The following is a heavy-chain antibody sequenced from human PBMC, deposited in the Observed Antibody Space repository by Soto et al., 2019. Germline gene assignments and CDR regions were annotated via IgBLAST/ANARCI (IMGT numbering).Heavy chain of an antibody. J-gene: IGHJ4*02. CDR1: GGSFSGYY. Sequence: SETLSLTCAVYGGSFSGYYWSWIRQPPGKGLEWIGEINHSGSTNYNPSLKSRVTISVDTSKNQFSLKLSSVTAADTAVYYCARDGYYGSGSYHRGYWGQGTLVTVSS. V-gene: IGHV4-34*01. CDR2: INHSGST. CDR3: ARDGYYGSGSYHRGY. D-gene: IGHD3-10*01.